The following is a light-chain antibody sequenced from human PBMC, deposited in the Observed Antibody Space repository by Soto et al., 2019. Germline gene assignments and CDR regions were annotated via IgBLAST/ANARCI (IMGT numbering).Light chain of an antibody. CDR2: TTS. V-gene: IGKV3-20*01. CDR1: QSISTSY. CDR3: QQYGSSVT. J-gene: IGKJ4*01. Sequence: EIGLSQSPGTLSLSPGERATLSCRASQSISTSYVAWYQQRPGLAPRLLIHTTSSRATGVPDRFSGSGAGADFTLTISRLEPEDVGVYYCQQYGSSVTFGGGTKVEI.